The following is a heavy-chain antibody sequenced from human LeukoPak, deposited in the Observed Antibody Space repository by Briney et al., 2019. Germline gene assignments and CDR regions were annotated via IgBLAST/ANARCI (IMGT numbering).Heavy chain of an antibody. J-gene: IGHJ4*02. V-gene: IGHV3-23*01. CDR2: ISGSGGST. D-gene: IGHD6-19*01. CDR3: AKGIYSSGWYYFDY. Sequence: GGSLRLSCAASGFTFSSYAMSWVRQAPGKGLEWVSAISGSGGSTYYADSVKGRFTISRDNSKNTLYPQMNSLRAEDTAVYYCAKGIYSSGWYYFDYWGQGTLVTVSS. CDR1: GFTFSSYA.